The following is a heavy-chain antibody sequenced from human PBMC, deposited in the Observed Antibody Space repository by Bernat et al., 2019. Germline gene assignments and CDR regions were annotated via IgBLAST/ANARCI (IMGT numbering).Heavy chain of an antibody. J-gene: IGHJ4*02. D-gene: IGHD6-13*01. CDR3: AREYDSSSWYYFDY. CDR1: GFTFRSYG. CDR2: IWYDGSNK. V-gene: IGHV3-33*01. Sequence: GKRGEGGGGGGQQGRSLRLAGAASGFTFRSYGMHWVRQAPGKGREGGAGIWYDGSNKYYADSVKGRFTISRDNSKNTLYLQMNSLRAEDTAVYYCAREYDSSSWYYFDYWGQGTLVTVSS.